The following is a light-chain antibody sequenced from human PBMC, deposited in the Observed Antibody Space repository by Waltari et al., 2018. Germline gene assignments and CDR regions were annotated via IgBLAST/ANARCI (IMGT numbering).Light chain of an antibody. CDR2: DAS. CDR1: QSISSY. J-gene: IGKJ4*01. Sequence: DIQMTQSPSSLSASVGDRVTITCRASQSISSYLNWYQQKPGKAPKLLIYDASSLQSGVPSRFSGSGSGTDFTLTISSLQPEDFATYYCQQSYSTPLTFGGGTKVEIK. V-gene: IGKV1-39*01. CDR3: QQSYSTPLT.